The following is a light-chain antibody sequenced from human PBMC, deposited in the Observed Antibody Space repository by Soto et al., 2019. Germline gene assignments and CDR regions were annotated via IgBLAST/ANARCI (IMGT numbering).Light chain of an antibody. J-gene: IGLJ1*01. CDR1: SSNIGSNY. CDR3: AAFDDSLLSYV. Sequence: QSVLTQPPSASGTPGQRVTISCSGSSSNIGSNYVYWYQHLPGTAPKLLIYRNIHRPSGVPDRFSGSKSGTSASLAISGLRSDDEADYYGAAFDDSLLSYVFETGTKLTVL. CDR2: RNI. V-gene: IGLV1-47*01.